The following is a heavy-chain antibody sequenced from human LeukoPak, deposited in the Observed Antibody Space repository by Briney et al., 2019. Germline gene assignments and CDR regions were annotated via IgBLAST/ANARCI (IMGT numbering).Heavy chain of an antibody. CDR3: ARDKGIAAAGTYYYYGMDV. V-gene: IGHV1-18*01. Sequence: ASVKVSCKASGYTFISYGVSWVRQAPGQGLEWMGWISGSNGDTKYAQKLQGRVTMTTDTSTSTAYMELRSLRSDDTAVYYCARDKGIAAAGTYYYYGMDVWGQGTTVTVSS. CDR2: ISGSNGDT. J-gene: IGHJ6*02. D-gene: IGHD6-13*01. CDR1: GYTFISYG.